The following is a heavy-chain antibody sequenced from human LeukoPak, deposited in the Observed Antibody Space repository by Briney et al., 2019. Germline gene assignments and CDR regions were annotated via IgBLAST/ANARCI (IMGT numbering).Heavy chain of an antibody. CDR3: ARAKRNDFWSGYYNPSSRIGNDAFDI. V-gene: IGHV1-46*01. CDR2: INPSGGST. D-gene: IGHD3-3*01. Sequence: ASVKVSCKASGYTFTSYYMHWVRQAPGQGLEWMGIINPSGGSTSYAQKFQGRVTMTRDMSTSTVYMELSSLRSEDTAVYYCARAKRNDFWSGYYNPSSRIGNDAFDIWGQGTMVTVSS. CDR1: GYTFTSYY. J-gene: IGHJ3*02.